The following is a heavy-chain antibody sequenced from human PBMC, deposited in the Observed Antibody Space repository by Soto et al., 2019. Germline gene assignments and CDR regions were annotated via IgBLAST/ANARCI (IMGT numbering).Heavy chain of an antibody. CDR3: ARPEHYYGTGSDTGSMDV. D-gene: IGHD3-10*01. V-gene: IGHV5-51*01. CDR1: GYRFTSYW. Sequence: PGESLKLSCEASGYRFTSYWIAWVRRMPGKGLEWMWLIYPGDSETRYSLSFQGQVTISVDKSINFAYLHWSSLKASDTAIYFCARPEHYYGTGSDTGSMDVWGQGTTVTAP. CDR2: IYPGDSET. J-gene: IGHJ6*02.